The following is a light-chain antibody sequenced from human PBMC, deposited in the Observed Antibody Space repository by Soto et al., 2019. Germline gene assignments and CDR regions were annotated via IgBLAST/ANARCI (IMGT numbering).Light chain of an antibody. CDR3: QHYRSSGWM. Sequence: EIVLTQSPGTLSLSPGERATLSCRASQSVSSSYLAWDQQKPGQSPRLLIYGASSRATGIPDRFSGGGSGTEFDLPISRLEPEDFAGYYCQHYRSSGWMCRQGTKVEIK. CDR1: QSVSSSY. J-gene: IGKJ1*01. CDR2: GAS. V-gene: IGKV3-20*01.